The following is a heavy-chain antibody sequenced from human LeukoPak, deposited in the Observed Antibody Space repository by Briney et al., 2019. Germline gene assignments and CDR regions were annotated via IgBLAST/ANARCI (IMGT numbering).Heavy chain of an antibody. CDR3: VREPVDTGTWWYPDL. J-gene: IGHJ2*01. CDR2: IDPAGNT. V-gene: IGHV3-13*01. CDR1: GFTFSDYD. D-gene: IGHD1-1*01. Sequence: PGGSLRLSCVASGFTFSDYDMHWVRQATGKGLEWISAIDPAGNTWYSDSVKGRFTISRENAKSSLFLQMNSLRAADTAVYYCVREPVDTGTWWYPDLWGRGALVTVSS.